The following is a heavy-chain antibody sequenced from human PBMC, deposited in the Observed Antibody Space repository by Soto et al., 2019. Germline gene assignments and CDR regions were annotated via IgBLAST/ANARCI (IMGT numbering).Heavy chain of an antibody. CDR1: GFTFSSYW. J-gene: IGHJ6*02. CDR2: INSDGSST. Sequence: GGSLRLSCAASGFTFSSYWMHWVRQAPGKGLVWVSRINSDGSSTSYADSVKGRFTISRDNAKNTLYLQMNSLRAEDTAVYYCARDRRRGTGSSYYYYDMDVWGQGTTVTVSS. CDR3: ARDRRRGTGSSYYYYDMDV. V-gene: IGHV3-74*01. D-gene: IGHD6-6*01.